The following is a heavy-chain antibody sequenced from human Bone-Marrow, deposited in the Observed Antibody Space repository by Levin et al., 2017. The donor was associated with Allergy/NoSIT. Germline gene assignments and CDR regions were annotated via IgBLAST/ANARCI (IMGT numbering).Heavy chain of an antibody. CDR3: ARTGDDY. J-gene: IGHJ4*02. CDR2: IDQGGSGK. CDR1: GFTFTNYW. D-gene: IGHD4-17*01. Sequence: GESPKISCAASGFTFTNYWMTWVRQAPGKGLEWVANIDQGGSGKYYVDSVKGRFTISRDNDMNSLYLQMNSLRAEDTAVYFCARTGDDYWGQGTLVTVSS. V-gene: IGHV3-7*04.